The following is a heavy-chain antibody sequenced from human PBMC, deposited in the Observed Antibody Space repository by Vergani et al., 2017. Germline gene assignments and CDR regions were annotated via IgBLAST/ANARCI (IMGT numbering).Heavy chain of an antibody. D-gene: IGHD2-2*01. CDR3: ARRPNYCSSTSCYPEAFDI. CDR2: ISSSGSTI. CDR1: GFTFSSYE. V-gene: IGHV3-48*03. J-gene: IGHJ3*02. Sequence: EVQLVESGGGLVQPGGSLRLSCAASGFTFSSYEMNWVRQAPGKGLEWVSYISSSGSTIYYADSVKGRFTISRDNAKNSLYLQMNSLRAEDTAVYYCARRPNYCSSTSCYPEAFDIWGQGTMVTVSS.